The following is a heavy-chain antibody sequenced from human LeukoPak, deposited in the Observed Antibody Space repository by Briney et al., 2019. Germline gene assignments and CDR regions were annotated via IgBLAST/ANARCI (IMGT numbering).Heavy chain of an antibody. D-gene: IGHD3-9*01. CDR2: FDPEDGET. V-gene: IGHV1-24*01. CDR1: GYTLTELS. J-gene: IGHJ4*02. Sequence: ASVKVSCKVSGYTLTELSMHWVRQAPGKGLEWMGGFDPEDGETIYAQKFQGRVTMTEDTSTDTAYMELSSLRSEDTAVYYCATVSNEVGNDILTGYLIWGQGTLFTVSS. CDR3: ATVSNEVGNDILTGYLI.